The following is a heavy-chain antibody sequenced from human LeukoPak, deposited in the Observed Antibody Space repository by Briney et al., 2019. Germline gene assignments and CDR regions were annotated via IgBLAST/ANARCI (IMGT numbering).Heavy chain of an antibody. V-gene: IGHV3-30*02. Sequence: GGSLRLSCAASGFTFSSHWMHWVRQAPGKGLEWVAFIRYDGSNKYYADSVKGRFTISRDNSKNTLYLQMNSLRAEDTAVYYCAKDEENYYGSGSYGYWGQGTLVTVSS. CDR3: AKDEENYYGSGSYGY. CDR2: IRYDGSNK. CDR1: GFTFSSHW. J-gene: IGHJ4*02. D-gene: IGHD3-10*01.